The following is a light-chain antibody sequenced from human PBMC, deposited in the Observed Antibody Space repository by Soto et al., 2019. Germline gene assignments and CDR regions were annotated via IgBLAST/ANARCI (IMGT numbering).Light chain of an antibody. Sequence: DVQMTQSPSAVSASVGDRVNITCRASQDISNYLHWFQQKPGKAPQLLIFDVSNLQTGVPSRFSGGGSGTDFALTISSLEPEDIATYYCQQYDSLPLTFGQGTRLEIK. J-gene: IGKJ5*01. V-gene: IGKV1-33*01. CDR3: QQYDSLPLT. CDR2: DVS. CDR1: QDISNY.